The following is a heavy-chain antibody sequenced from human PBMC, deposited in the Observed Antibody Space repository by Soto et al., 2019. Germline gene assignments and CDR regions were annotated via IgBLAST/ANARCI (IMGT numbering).Heavy chain of an antibody. J-gene: IGHJ6*02. Sequence: PGWSLRLSCAASGFTFSDYAMTWVRQAPGKGLEWVSGISSSGGNTYYADSVKGRFTITRDNSKNTLSLQMDSLRAEDTAVYYCAKNGASSKTWYMWYYALDVWGQGTTVTVSS. D-gene: IGHD6-13*01. CDR3: AKNGASSKTWYMWYYALDV. CDR1: GFTFSDYA. CDR2: ISSSGGNT. V-gene: IGHV3-23*01.